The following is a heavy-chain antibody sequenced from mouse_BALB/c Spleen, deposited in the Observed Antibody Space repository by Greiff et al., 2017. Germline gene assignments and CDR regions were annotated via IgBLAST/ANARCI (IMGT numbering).Heavy chain of an antibody. D-gene: IGHD4-1*01. CDR3: ARDARWDWDYAMDY. J-gene: IGHJ4*01. CDR2: SRNKANDYTT. CDR1: GFTFSDFY. V-gene: IGHV7-1*02. Sequence: EVMLVESGGGLVQPGGSLRLSCATSGFTFSDFYMEWVRQPPGKRLEWIAASRNKANDYTTAYSASVKGRFIVSRDTSQCILYLQMNALRAEDTAIYYGARDARWDWDYAMDYWGQGTSVTVSS.